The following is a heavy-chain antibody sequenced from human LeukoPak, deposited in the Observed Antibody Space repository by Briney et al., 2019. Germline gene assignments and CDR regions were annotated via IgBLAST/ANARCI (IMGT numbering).Heavy chain of an antibody. V-gene: IGHV5-51*01. CDR2: IYPDDSDT. J-gene: IGHJ4*02. CDR1: GYKFTSYW. D-gene: IGHD3-3*01. CDR3: ARRDFLGPFDY. Sequence: GESLKISCKGSGYKFTSYWIGWVRQMPGKGLEWMGGIYPDDSDTRYSPSFEGQVTMSADKSSNTAYLQWSSLKASDTAIYYCARRDFLGPFDYWGQGTLITVSS.